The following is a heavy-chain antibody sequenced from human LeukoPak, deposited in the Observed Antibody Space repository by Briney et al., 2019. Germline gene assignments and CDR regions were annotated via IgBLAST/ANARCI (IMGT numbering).Heavy chain of an antibody. Sequence: GGSLRLSCAASGFAFSNYWMFWVRQAPGKGLVWISQTDTEGADTTYGDPAKGRFTASRDNAKNTLYLQMNSLRVEDTAVYFCARGTPITAGIDFWGQGTLVTVSS. CDR2: TDTEGADT. V-gene: IGHV3-74*01. CDR3: ARGTPITAGIDF. CDR1: GFAFSNYW. D-gene: IGHD6-19*01. J-gene: IGHJ4*02.